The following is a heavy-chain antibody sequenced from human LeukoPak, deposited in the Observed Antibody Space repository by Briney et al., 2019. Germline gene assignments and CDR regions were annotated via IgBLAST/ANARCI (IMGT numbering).Heavy chain of an antibody. J-gene: IGHJ3*02. CDR1: GYTFTGYY. V-gene: IGHV1-2*02. CDR3: ARGHYGSGSHDAFDI. CDR2: INPNSGGT. Sequence: ASVKVSCKASGYTFTGYYMHWVRQAPGQGLEWMGWINPNSGGTNYAQKFQGRFTMTRDTSISTAYMELSRLRSDDTAVYYCARGHYGSGSHDAFDIWGQGTMVTVSS. D-gene: IGHD3-10*01.